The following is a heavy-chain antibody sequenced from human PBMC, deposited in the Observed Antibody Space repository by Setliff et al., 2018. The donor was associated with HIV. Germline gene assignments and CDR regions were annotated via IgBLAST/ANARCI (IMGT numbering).Heavy chain of an antibody. D-gene: IGHD2-2*01. CDR3: ARDPGRLYCRGTSCQGGCFDP. J-gene: IGHJ5*02. Sequence: PSETLSLTCNVSGDSISSSSYYWGWIRQSPGKGLEWIGSFHHSGSTSYNPSLRSRVTISVDTSKSQFSLKLTSVTAADTAVCYCARDPGRLYCRGTSCQGGCFDPWAREPWSPSPQ. V-gene: IGHV4-39*07. CDR1: GDSISSSSYY. CDR2: FHHSGST.